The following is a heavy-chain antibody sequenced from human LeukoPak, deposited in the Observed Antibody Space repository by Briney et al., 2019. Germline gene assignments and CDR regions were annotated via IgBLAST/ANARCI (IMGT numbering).Heavy chain of an antibody. CDR2: IKQDGSEK. D-gene: IGHD2-2*01. J-gene: IGHJ5*02. Sequence: GGSLRLSCAASGFTFSSYWMSWVRQAPGKGLEWVANIKQDGSEKYYVDSVKGRFTISRDNAKNSLYLQMNSLRAEDTAVYYCARDLSCSSTSCYSIWFDPWGQGTLVTVSS. V-gene: IGHV3-7*01. CDR1: GFTFSSYW. CDR3: ARDLSCSSTSCYSIWFDP.